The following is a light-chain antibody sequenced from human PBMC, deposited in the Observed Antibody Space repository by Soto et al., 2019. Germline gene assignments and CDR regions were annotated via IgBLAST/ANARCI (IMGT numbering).Light chain of an antibody. Sequence: QSALTQPASVSGSPGQSITISCTGTSSDVGGYNYVSWYQQHPGKAPKLMIYDVSHRPSGVSNRFSGSKSGNTASLTISGLQAEDEADYYCSSYTSSSSLWVFGTGTKLTVL. V-gene: IGLV2-14*01. CDR2: DVS. CDR1: SSDVGGYNY. J-gene: IGLJ1*01. CDR3: SSYTSSSSLWV.